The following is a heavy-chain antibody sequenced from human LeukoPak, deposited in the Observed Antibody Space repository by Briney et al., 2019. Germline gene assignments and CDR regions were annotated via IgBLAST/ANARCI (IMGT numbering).Heavy chain of an antibody. Sequence: GGSLRLSCAASGFDFSSNWMHWVRHAPGQGLVWVSRIKGDGISTNYADSVKGRFTISRDTAKNTLYLQMNSLRAEDTGVYYCAKDHYWSIDYWGRGTLVTVSS. D-gene: IGHD3-3*01. CDR3: AKDHYWSIDY. CDR2: IKGDGIST. J-gene: IGHJ4*02. V-gene: IGHV3-74*01. CDR1: GFDFSSNW.